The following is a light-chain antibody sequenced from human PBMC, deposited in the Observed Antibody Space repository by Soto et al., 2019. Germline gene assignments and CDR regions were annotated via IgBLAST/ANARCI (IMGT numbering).Light chain of an antibody. CDR3: QQYYLWGLS. CDR1: QNVATN. CDR2: GSS. Sequence: VMTQSPGNLSVSPGEGVTLFCRASQNVATNLAWYQVGPGQAPRLLIYGSSTRATGIPATFSGSGSGTHFSLTISSLQSEDCAIYYCQQYYLWGLSFGGGTKVEI. V-gene: IGKV3D-15*01. J-gene: IGKJ4*01.